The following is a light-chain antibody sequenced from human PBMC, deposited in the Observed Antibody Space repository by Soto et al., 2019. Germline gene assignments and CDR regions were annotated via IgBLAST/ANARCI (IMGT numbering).Light chain of an antibody. CDR1: QSVSSSY. Sequence: EIVLTQSPGTLSLSPGERATLSCRASQSVSSSYLAWYQQKPGQAPRLLIYGASTRAAGIPARFSGSGSGTDFTLTISSLQPEDFATYYCQQSYGTLITFGQGTRLEIK. CDR2: GAS. J-gene: IGKJ5*01. CDR3: QQSYGTLIT. V-gene: IGKV3-20*01.